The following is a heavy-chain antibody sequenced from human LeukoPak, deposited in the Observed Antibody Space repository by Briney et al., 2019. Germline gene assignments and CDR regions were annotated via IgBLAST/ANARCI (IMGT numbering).Heavy chain of an antibody. V-gene: IGHV1-69*02. CDR2: IIPILGIA. CDR3: ASSVAVLLYGSGSYQSLDV. Sequence: ASVKVSCKASGGTFSSCTISWVRQAPGQGLEWMGRIIPILGIANYAQKFQGRVTITADKSTSTAYMELSSLRSEDTAVYYCASSVAVLLYGSGSYQSLDVWGKGTTVTVSS. J-gene: IGHJ6*04. D-gene: IGHD3-10*01. CDR1: GGTFSSCT.